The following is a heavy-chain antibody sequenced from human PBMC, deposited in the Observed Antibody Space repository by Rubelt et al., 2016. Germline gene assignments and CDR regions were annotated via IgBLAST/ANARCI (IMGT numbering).Heavy chain of an antibody. Sequence: GKGLEWLANIKQDGSEKYYVDSVKGRFAISRDNAKNSLYLQMNSLRAEDTAVYYCATYSHWGRGTGFEWWGQGTMVTDSS. V-gene: IGHV3-7*01. J-gene: IGHJ3*01. D-gene: IGHD3/OR15-3a*01. CDR3: ATYSHWGRGTGFEW. CDR2: IKQDGSEK.